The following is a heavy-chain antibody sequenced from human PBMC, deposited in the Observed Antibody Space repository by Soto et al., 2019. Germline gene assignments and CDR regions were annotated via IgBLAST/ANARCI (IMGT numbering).Heavy chain of an antibody. CDR1: GGSFSGYY. J-gene: IGHJ4*02. CDR2: INHSGST. Sequence: PSETLSLTCAVYGGSFSGYYWSWIRQPPGKGLEWIGEINHSGSTNYNPSLKSRATISVDTSKNQFSLKLSSVTAADTAVYYCARLLLWSSSLDYWGQGTLVTVSS. D-gene: IGHD6-6*01. CDR3: ARLLLWSSSLDY. V-gene: IGHV4-34*01.